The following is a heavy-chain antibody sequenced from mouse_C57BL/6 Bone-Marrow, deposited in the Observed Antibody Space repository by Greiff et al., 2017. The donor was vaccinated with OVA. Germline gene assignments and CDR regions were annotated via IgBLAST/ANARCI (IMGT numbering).Heavy chain of an antibody. CDR2: IRSKSNNYAT. V-gene: IGHV10-1*01. Sequence: EVQLVESGGGLVQPKGSLKLSCAASGFSFNTYAMNWVRQAPGKGLEWVARIRSKSNNYATYYADSVKDRFTISRDDSESMLYLQMNNLKTEDTAMYYCVRQGYSNYEYWGQGTTLTVSS. CDR1: GFSFNTYA. J-gene: IGHJ2*01. D-gene: IGHD2-5*01. CDR3: VRQGYSNYEY.